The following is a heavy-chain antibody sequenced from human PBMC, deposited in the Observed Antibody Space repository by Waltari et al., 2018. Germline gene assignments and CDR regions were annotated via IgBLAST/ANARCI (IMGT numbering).Heavy chain of an antibody. CDR3: ARGRVRRLRFLEWTHYFDY. D-gene: IGHD3-3*01. CDR2: IKHRGRT. CDR1: GGSFSGYY. Sequence: QVQLQQWGAGLLKPSETLSLTCAVYGGSFSGYYWSWIRQPPGKGLEWIGEIKHRGRTNDNPSLKRRVTISGETSKIQFSLKLSYVTAADTAVYYGARGRVRRLRFLEWTHYFDYWGQGTLVTVSA. J-gene: IGHJ4*02. V-gene: IGHV4-34*01.